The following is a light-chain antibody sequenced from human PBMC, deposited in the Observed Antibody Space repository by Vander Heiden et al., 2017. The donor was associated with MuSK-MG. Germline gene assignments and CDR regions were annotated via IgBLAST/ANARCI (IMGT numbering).Light chain of an antibody. CDR2: EDS. J-gene: IGLJ2*01. CDR3: QVWDSSYDQGI. Sequence: SYVVTQPPSVSVTPGQTATIPCGGNEIGHKSVHWYQQKPGQAPVLGGYEDSARPSGIAERFSGSNSASAATLNITRVEAGDEADYYCQVWDSSYDQGIFGGGTKLTVL. V-gene: IGLV3-21*02. CDR1: EIGHKS.